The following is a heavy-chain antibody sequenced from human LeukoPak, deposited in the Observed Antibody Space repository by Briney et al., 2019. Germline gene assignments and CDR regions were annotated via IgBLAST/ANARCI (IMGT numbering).Heavy chain of an antibody. Sequence: SETLSLTCAVYGGSFSGYYWGWIRQPPGKGLEWIGSIYYSGSTYYNPSLKSRVTISVDTSKNQFSLKLSSVTAADTAVYYCARHTYYYDSSGYPYYFDYWGQGTLVTVSS. CDR1: GGSFSGYY. D-gene: IGHD3-22*01. J-gene: IGHJ4*02. CDR3: ARHTYYYDSSGYPYYFDY. V-gene: IGHV4-39*01. CDR2: IYYSGST.